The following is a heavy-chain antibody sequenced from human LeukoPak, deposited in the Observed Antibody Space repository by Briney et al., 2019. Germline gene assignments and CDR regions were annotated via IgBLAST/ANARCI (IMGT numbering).Heavy chain of an antibody. CDR1: GFTFSSHA. D-gene: IGHD6-13*01. V-gene: IGHV3-23*01. Sequence: TGGSLRLSCAASGFTFSSHAMSWVRQAPGKGLEWVSAITSGNGSNVYYTDSLKGRFTISRDNSKNTLYLHMNSLRAEDTAVYYCARHGSWSFDYWGQGTLLTVSA. J-gene: IGHJ4*02. CDR2: ITSGNGSNV. CDR3: ARHGSWSFDY.